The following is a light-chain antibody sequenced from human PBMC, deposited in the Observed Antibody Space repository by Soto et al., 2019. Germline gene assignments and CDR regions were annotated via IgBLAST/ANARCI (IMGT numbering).Light chain of an antibody. CDR1: QNVDKF. V-gene: IGKV3-11*01. CDR3: QQRSNWPPYT. Sequence: EIVLTQSPGTLSLSPGETATLSCRASQNVDKFLAWYQQRPGQPPRLLIFDASNRATGIPARFSGSGSGTDFTLTISRLEPEDCAVYYCQQRSNWPPYTFGQGTKVDIK. CDR2: DAS. J-gene: IGKJ2*01.